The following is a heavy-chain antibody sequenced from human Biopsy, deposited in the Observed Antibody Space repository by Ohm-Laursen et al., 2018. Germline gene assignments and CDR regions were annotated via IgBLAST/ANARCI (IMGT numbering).Heavy chain of an antibody. CDR3: ARDPLNGHKHFDY. J-gene: IGHJ4*02. D-gene: IGHD2-8*01. CDR1: GYSLTELS. V-gene: IGHV1-2*02. Sequence: SSVKVSCKVSGYSLTELSMHWVRQAPGQGLEWLGYINCKTGATNYAQKFQGTVTMTRDTSISTAYLALGSLRSADTAIYYCARDPLNGHKHFDYWGQGSLVTASS. CDR2: INCKTGAT.